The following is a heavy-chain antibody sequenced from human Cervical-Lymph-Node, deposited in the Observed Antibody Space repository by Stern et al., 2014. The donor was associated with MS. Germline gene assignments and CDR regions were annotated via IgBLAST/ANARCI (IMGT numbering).Heavy chain of an antibody. J-gene: IGHJ4*02. CDR2: ISADSGNT. CDR1: GYTFTTYG. D-gene: IGHD2-8*01. V-gene: IGHV1-18*01. CDR3: ARDKMHAFDY. Sequence: QVQLVESGTEVKKPGASVLVSCKASGYTFTTYGITWVRQAPGQGLEWMGWISADSGNTKYAQKLQDRVTMTRDTTTGTAYMEVRSLRSEDTAVYYCARDKMHAFDYWGQGTQVTVPS.